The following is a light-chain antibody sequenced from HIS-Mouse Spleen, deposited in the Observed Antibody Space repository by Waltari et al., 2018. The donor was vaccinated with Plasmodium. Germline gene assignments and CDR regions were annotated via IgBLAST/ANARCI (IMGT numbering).Light chain of an antibody. CDR2: EDR. Sequence: SYELTQPPSVSVSPVQTARLTCSGDALPKKYASWYQQKSGQAPVLVIDEDRKRPSGIPERFSGSSSGTMGTLTISGAQVEDEADYYCYSTDSSGNHRVFGGGTKLTVL. V-gene: IGLV3-10*01. CDR1: ALPKKY. CDR3: YSTDSSGNHRV. J-gene: IGLJ3*02.